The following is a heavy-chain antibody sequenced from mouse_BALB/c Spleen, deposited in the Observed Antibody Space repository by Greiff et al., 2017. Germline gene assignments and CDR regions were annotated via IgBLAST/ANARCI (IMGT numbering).Heavy chain of an antibody. V-gene: IGHV1-82*01. CDR2: IYPGDGDT. D-gene: IGHD1-1*02. Sequence: VQLQESGPELVKPWASVKISCKASGYAFSSSWMNWVKQRPGQGLEWIGRIYPGDGDTNYNGKFKGKATLTADKSSSTAYMQLSSLTSVDSAVYFCARRRINYDYFDYWGQGTTLTVSS. CDR1: GYAFSSSW. J-gene: IGHJ2*01. CDR3: ARRRINYDYFDY.